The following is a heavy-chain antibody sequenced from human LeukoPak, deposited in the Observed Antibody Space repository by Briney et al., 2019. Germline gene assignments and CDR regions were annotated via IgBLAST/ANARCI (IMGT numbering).Heavy chain of an antibody. Sequence: GTSLRLSCAASGFTFISYAIHWVRQAPGKGLEWVAVISFHGTDTFYADSVKGRFTISRDNAKNSLYLQMNSLRAEDTALYYCAKDMTPYGSGPFDYWGQGTLVTVSS. CDR2: ISFHGTDT. CDR1: GFTFISYA. CDR3: AKDMTPYGSGPFDY. V-gene: IGHV3-30*04. J-gene: IGHJ4*02. D-gene: IGHD3-10*01.